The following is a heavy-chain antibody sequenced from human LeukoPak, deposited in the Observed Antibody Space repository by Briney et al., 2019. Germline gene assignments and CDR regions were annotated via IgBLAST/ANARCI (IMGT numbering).Heavy chain of an antibody. Sequence: PQTLSLTCTVSGGSISSGDYYWSWIRQPPGKGLEWIGYTYYSGSTYYNPSLKSRATISVDTSKNQFSLKPTSVTAADTAVYYCARPYYYDSRIDPWGQGTLVTVSS. CDR1: GGSISSGDYY. J-gene: IGHJ5*02. CDR3: ARPYYYDSRIDP. V-gene: IGHV4-30-4*01. CDR2: TYYSGST. D-gene: IGHD3-22*01.